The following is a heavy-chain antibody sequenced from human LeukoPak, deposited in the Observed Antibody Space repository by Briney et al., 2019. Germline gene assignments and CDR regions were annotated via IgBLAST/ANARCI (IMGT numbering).Heavy chain of an antibody. CDR1: ELTFDDFV. CDR3: AKDFCSGGSCGYYFYGMDV. Sequence: QPGRSLRLSCAASELTFDDFVMHWVRQAPGKGLEWVSGISWNSANIGYADSVKGRFTISRDNAKNSLYLQMNSLRPEDTALYYCAKDFCSGGSCGYYFYGMDVWGQGTTVTVSS. D-gene: IGHD2-15*01. J-gene: IGHJ6*02. V-gene: IGHV3-9*01. CDR2: ISWNSANI.